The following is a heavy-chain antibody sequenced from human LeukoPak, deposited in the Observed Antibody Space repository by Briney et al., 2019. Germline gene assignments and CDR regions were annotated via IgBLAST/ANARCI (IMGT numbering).Heavy chain of an antibody. CDR3: AKSIRFCSSNSCSAGYYNYGLHV. V-gene: IGHV3-30*18. CDR2: ISHDGSSK. D-gene: IGHD2-2*01. Sequence: GGSLRLSCAASGFTFSSYGVHWVRQAPGKGLEWVAVISHDGSSKYFADSVKGRFTISRDNPKNTLDLQMHSLRAEDTAVYYCAKSIRFCSSNSCSAGYYNYGLHVWGQGTTVIVSS. J-gene: IGHJ6*02. CDR1: GFTFSSYG.